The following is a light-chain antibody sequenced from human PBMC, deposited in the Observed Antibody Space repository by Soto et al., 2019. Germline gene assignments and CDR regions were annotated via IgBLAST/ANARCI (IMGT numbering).Light chain of an antibody. V-gene: IGKV3-15*01. CDR1: QSVSSN. J-gene: IGKJ3*01. CDR3: QQYNNWPPGVT. CDR2: GAS. Sequence: EIVMTQSPATLSVSPGERATLSCRASQSVSSNLAWYQQKPGQAPRLLIYGASTRATGIPARFSGSGSGTEFNLTISSLQSEDFAVYYCQQYNNWPPGVTFGPGTNVDIK.